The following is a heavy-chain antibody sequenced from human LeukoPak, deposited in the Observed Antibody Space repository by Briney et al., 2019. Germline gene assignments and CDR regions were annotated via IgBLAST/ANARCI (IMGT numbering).Heavy chain of an antibody. V-gene: IGHV5-51*01. J-gene: IGHJ5*02. CDR2: IYPGDSDT. CDR3: ARRHCSSTSCSNWFDP. CDR1: GYSFTSYW. Sequence: GESLQISCKGSGYSFTSYWIGWGRQMPGKGLEWMGIIYPGDSDTRYSPSFQGQVTISADKSISTAYLQWSSLKASDTAMYYCARRHCSSTSCSNWFDPWGQGTLVTVSS. D-gene: IGHD2-2*01.